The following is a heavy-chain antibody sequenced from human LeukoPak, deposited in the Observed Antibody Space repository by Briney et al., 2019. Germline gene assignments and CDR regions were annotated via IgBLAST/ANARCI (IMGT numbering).Heavy chain of an antibody. Sequence: GGSLRLSCAAAGFTFSSHEINWVRQAPGKGLGWVSYISASGSAIYYADSVKGRFTISRDSAKNSLYLQMNSLRADDTAVYYCARAPGVGQFDYWGQGTLVTVSS. CDR3: ARAPGVGQFDY. CDR1: GFTFSSHE. J-gene: IGHJ4*02. D-gene: IGHD1-26*01. V-gene: IGHV3-48*03. CDR2: ISASGSAI.